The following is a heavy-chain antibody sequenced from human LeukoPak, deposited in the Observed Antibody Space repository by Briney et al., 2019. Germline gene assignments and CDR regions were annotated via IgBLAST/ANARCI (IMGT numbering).Heavy chain of an antibody. Sequence: SETLSLTCAVYGGSFSGYYWSWIRQPPGKGLEWIGEINHSGSTNYNPSLKSRVTIPVDTSKNQFSLKLSSVTAADTAVYYCARGKVGATGNWFDPWGQGTLVTVSS. CDR1: GGSFSGYY. CDR2: INHSGST. J-gene: IGHJ5*02. V-gene: IGHV4-34*01. D-gene: IGHD1-26*01. CDR3: ARGKVGATGNWFDP.